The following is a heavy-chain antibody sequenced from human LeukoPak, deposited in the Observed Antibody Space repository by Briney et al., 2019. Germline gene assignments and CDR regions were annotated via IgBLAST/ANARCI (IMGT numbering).Heavy chain of an antibody. V-gene: IGHV3-11*04. D-gene: IGHD3-22*01. J-gene: IGHJ3*02. CDR2: TTNIGNPR. Sequence: GGSLRLSCAASGFTYSDFYMGWIRQAPGQGLEWISYTTNIGNPRYYADSVKGRFTISRDNSKNTLYLQMNSLRAEDTAVYYCARFPRYYYDSSGSPGAFDIWGQGTMVTVSS. CDR3: ARFPRYYYDSSGSPGAFDI. CDR1: GFTYSDFY.